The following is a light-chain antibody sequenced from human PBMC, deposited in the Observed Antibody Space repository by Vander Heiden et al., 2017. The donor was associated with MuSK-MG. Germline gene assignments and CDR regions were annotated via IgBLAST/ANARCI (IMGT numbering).Light chain of an antibody. J-gene: IGKJ1*01. CDR1: HSISTY. V-gene: IGKV1-5*03. Sequence: DIQMTQSPSTLSASVGDRVTITCRASHSISTYLAWYQQKPGKPPNLLIYKASSLHSGVPSRFSGSGSGTEFTLTISSLQPDDFATYYCQQDDTYRTFGQGTKVEIK. CDR3: QQDDTYRT. CDR2: KAS.